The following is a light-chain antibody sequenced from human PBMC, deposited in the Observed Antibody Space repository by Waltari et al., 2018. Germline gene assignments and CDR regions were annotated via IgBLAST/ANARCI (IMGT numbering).Light chain of an antibody. Sequence: ERILTQSPATLSVFPGGETSLSCRASQSVNTNLAWYQHKPGQSPRLLIYGASIRATGIPARFRGSGSGTEFTLTISSLQSEDLAVYYCQQYINRPRTFGQGTKVEIK. V-gene: IGKV3-15*01. J-gene: IGKJ1*01. CDR3: QQYINRPRT. CDR2: GAS. CDR1: QSVNTN.